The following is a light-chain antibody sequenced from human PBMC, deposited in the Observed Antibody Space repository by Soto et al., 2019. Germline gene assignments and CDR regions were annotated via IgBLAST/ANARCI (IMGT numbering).Light chain of an antibody. J-gene: IGLJ2*01. Sequence: QSVLTQPASVSGSPGQSITISCTGTSSDVGGYNYVSWYQQRPGKAPKLMIFDVSNRPSGVSIRFSGSKSGNTASLTISGLQAGDEADYYCSSYTSSSTVVFGGGTQLTVL. V-gene: IGLV2-14*01. CDR2: DVS. CDR1: SSDVGGYNY. CDR3: SSYTSSSTVV.